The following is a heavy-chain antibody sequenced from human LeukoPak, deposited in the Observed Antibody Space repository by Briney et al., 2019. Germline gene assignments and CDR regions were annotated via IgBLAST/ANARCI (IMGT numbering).Heavy chain of an antibody. CDR2: IYYSGST. CDR1: GGSISSYY. J-gene: IGHJ4*02. D-gene: IGHD5-18*01. V-gene: IGHV4-59*01. CDR3: ARAPPGYSYGPFDY. Sequence: SETLSLTCTVSGGSISSYYWSWIRQPPGKGLEWIGYIYYSGSTNYNPSLTSRVTISVDTSKNQFSLKLSSVTAADTAVYYCARAPPGYSYGPFDYWGQGTLVTVSS.